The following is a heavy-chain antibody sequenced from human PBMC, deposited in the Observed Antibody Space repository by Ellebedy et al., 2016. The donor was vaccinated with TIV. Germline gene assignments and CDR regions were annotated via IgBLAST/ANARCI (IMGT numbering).Heavy chain of an antibody. D-gene: IGHD2-15*01. CDR3: ARGTGDCSGGSCYWGWFDP. CDR2: IWYDGSNK. J-gene: IGHJ5*02. Sequence: GESLKISCAASGFTFSSYGMHWVRQAPGKGLEWVAVIWYDGSNKYYADSVKGRFTISRDNSKNTLYLQMNSLRAEDTAVYYCARGTGDCSGGSCYWGWFDPWGQGALVTVSS. CDR1: GFTFSSYG. V-gene: IGHV3-33*01.